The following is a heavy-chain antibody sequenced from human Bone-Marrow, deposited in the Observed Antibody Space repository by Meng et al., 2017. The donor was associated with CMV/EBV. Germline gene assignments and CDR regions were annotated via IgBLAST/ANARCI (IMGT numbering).Heavy chain of an antibody. V-gene: IGHV1-2*02. CDR1: GYTFTGYY. CDR3: ATRDSAMGPEAY. CDR2: INPNSGGT. Sequence: ASVKVSCKASGYTFTGYYIHWVRQAPGQGLEWMGWINPNSGGTNYAQKCQGRVTVTRDTSISSAYMELRRLRSDDTAGYYCATRDSAMGPEAYWGQGTMVTVSS. J-gene: IGHJ4*02. D-gene: IGHD5-18*01.